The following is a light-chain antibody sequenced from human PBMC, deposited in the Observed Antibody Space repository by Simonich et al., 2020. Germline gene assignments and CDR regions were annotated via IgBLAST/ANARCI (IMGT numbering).Light chain of an antibody. CDR2: DVS. V-gene: IGLV2-14*01. CDR3: SSYTSSSTYVV. CDR1: SSDVGCYNS. J-gene: IGLJ2*01. Sequence: QSALTQPASVSGSPGQSITISCTGTSSDVGCYNSVSWYQQHPGKAPKRMIYDVSNRPDGVSNRFSGSKSGNTASLTISGLQAEDEADYYCSSYTSSSTYVVFGGGTKLTVL.